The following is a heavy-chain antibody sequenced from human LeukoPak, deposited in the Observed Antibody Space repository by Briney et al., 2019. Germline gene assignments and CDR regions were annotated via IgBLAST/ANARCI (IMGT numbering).Heavy chain of an antibody. V-gene: IGHV3-21*01. CDR1: GFTFSSYS. J-gene: IGHJ4*02. CDR2: ISSSSSYI. Sequence: GGSLRLSCAASGFTFSSYSMNWVRQAPGKGLEWVSSISSSSSYIYYADSVKGRFTISRDNAKNSLYLQMNSLRAEDTAVYYCARDLSDDILTGSLDYWGQGTLVTVSS. CDR3: ARDLSDDILTGSLDY. D-gene: IGHD3-9*01.